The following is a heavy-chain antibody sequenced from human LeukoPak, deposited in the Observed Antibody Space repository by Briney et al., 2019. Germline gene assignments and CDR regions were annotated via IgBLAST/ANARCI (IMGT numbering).Heavy chain of an antibody. D-gene: IGHD3-9*01. CDR2: ISGSGGST. Sequence: GGSLRLSCAASGFTFSSYAMSWVRQAPGKGLEWVSAISGSGGSTYYADSVKGRFTISRANSKNTLYLQMNSLRAEDTAVYYCAKDLGKYYDILTGYNLDSPGLDYWGQGTLVTVSS. V-gene: IGHV3-23*01. CDR1: GFTFSSYA. CDR3: AKDLGKYYDILTGYNLDSPGLDY. J-gene: IGHJ4*02.